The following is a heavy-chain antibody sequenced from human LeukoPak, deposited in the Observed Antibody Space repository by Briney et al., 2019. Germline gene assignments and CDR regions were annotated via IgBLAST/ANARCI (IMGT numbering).Heavy chain of an antibody. J-gene: IGHJ4*02. CDR2: ISSSGSTI. V-gene: IGHV3-11*01. D-gene: IGHD2-2*01. CDR1: GFTFSDYY. CDR3: ARGLPATLLDY. Sequence: GGSLRLSCAASGFTFSDYYMSWIRQAPGEGLEGVSYISSSGSTIYYAASVKGRFTISRDNAKNSLYLQMNSLRAEDTAIYYCARGLPATLLDYWGQGTLVTVSS.